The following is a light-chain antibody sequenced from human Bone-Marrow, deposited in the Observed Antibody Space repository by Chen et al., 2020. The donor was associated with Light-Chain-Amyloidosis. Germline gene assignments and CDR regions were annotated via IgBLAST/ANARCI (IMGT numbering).Light chain of an antibody. J-gene: IGLJ1*01. Sequence: QSALTQPASVSGSPGQSITISCTGTSTDVGGDNHVSWYQQHPDKAPKFMIYEVTNRPSWVPGSYSGSKSNNTASVTISGLQTEDEADYCCSSYTSTNTLVFGSGTRVTVL. CDR2: EVT. CDR3: SSYTSTNTLV. V-gene: IGLV2-14*01. CDR1: STDVGGDNH.